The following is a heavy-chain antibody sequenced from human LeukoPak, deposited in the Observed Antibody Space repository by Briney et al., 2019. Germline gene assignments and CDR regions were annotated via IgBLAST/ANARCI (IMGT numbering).Heavy chain of an antibody. D-gene: IGHD5-12*01. V-gene: IGHV3-33*01. CDR2: IWYDGSKK. Sequence: GGSLRLSCAASGFTFSSNGMRWVRQAPGKGLEWVAVIWYDGSKKYYADSVKGRFTISRDNSKNTLYLQMDSLRAEDTAVYYCARYTSGYDWDYWGQGTLVTVSS. CDR3: ARYTSGYDWDY. CDR1: GFTFSSNG. J-gene: IGHJ4*02.